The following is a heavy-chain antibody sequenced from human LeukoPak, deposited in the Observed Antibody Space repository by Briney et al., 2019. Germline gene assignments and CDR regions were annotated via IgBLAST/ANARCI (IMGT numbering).Heavy chain of an antibody. CDR3: ARVEARFDP. CDR1: GGSISSGSYY. J-gene: IGHJ5*02. CDR2: IYTSGST. Sequence: SETLSLTCTVSGGSISSGSYYWSWIRQPAGKGLEWIGRIYTSGSTNYNPSLKSRVTISVDTSKNQFSLKLSSVTAADTAVYYCARVEARFDPWGQGTLVTVSS. V-gene: IGHV4-61*02.